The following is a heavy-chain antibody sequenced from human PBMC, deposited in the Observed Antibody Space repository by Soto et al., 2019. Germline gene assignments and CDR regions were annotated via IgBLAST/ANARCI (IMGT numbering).Heavy chain of an antibody. J-gene: IGHJ5*02. CDR2: ISSSSSYI. D-gene: IGHD5-12*01. CDR3: ARGGMMATIT. V-gene: IGHV3-21*01. Sequence: GSLRLSCAASGFTFSSYSMNWVRQAPGKGLEWVSSISSSSSYIYYADSVKGRFTISRDNAKNSLHLQMNSLRAEDTAVYYCARGGMMATITWGQGTLVTVSS. CDR1: GFTFSSYS.